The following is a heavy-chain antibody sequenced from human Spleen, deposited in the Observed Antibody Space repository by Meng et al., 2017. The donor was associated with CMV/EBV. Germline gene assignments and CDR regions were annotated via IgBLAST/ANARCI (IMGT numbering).Heavy chain of an antibody. J-gene: IGHJ3*02. CDR3: AKDHLNYNALDI. CDR1: GFTFSRSS. Sequence: GGSLRLSCAASGFTFSRSSMNWVRQAPGKGLEWVSSISSSGSYIYYADSVKGRFTISRDNAKNTLSLLMNSLRAGDTAMYYCAKDHLNYNALDIWGQGAMVTVSS. D-gene: IGHD1-7*01. V-gene: IGHV3-21*01. CDR2: ISSSGSYI.